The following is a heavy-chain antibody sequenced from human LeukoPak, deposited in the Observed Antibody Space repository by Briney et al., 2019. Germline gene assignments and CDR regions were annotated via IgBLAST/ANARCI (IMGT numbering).Heavy chain of an antibody. D-gene: IGHD5-18*01. Sequence: PGGSLRLSCAASGFTFDDYAMHWVRQAPGKGLEWVSGISWNSGSIGYADSVKGRFTISRDNAKNSLYLQMNSLRAEDTALYYCARGYSYSLSAGWNYWGQGTLVTVSS. CDR2: ISWNSGSI. V-gene: IGHV3-9*01. J-gene: IGHJ4*02. CDR3: ARGYSYSLSAGWNY. CDR1: GFTFDDYA.